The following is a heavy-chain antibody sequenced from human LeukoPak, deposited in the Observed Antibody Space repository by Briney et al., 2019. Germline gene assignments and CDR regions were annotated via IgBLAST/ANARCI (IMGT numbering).Heavy chain of an antibody. Sequence: SETLSLTCAVYGGSFSGYYWSWIRQPPGKGLEWIGEINHSGSTNYNPSLKSRVTISVDTSKNQFSLKLSSVTAADTAVYYCARCHTGQQLRWGYYYYMDVWGKGTTVTVSS. CDR1: GGSFSGYY. V-gene: IGHV4-34*01. CDR3: ARCHTGQQLRWGYYYYMDV. D-gene: IGHD6-13*01. J-gene: IGHJ6*03. CDR2: INHSGST.